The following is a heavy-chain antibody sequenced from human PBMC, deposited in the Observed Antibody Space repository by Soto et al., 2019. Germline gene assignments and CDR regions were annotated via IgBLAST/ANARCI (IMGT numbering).Heavy chain of an antibody. J-gene: IGHJ4*02. V-gene: IGHV3-15*07. Sequence: EVQLVESGGGLVKPGGSLRLSCAASGFSFTSAWMNWVRQIPGKGLEWVVRIRTNIDGGATDYSAPVKGRFTISRDDSKDTVYLQMNSLKTEGTAVYYCTTGRGGSAYVPGTYWGQGALVTVSS. CDR3: TTGRGGSAYVPGTY. CDR2: IRTNIDGGAT. D-gene: IGHD5-12*01. CDR1: GFSFTSAW.